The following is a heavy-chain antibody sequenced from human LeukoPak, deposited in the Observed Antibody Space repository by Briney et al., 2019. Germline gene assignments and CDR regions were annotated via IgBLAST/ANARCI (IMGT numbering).Heavy chain of an antibody. Sequence: GGSLRLSCAASGFTFSSYSMNWVRQAPGKGLEWVSYISSSSSTIYYADSVKGRFTISRDNAKNSLYLQMNSLRAEDTAVYYCAGDWDWQDAFDIWGQGTMVTVSS. CDR3: AGDWDWQDAFDI. CDR1: GFTFSSYS. D-gene: IGHD3/OR15-3a*01. V-gene: IGHV3-48*01. CDR2: ISSSSSTI. J-gene: IGHJ3*02.